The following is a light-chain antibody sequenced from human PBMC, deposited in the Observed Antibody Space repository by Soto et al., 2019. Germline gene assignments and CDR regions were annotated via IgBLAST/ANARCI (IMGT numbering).Light chain of an antibody. CDR2: DAS. CDR1: QSISSY. J-gene: IGKJ5*01. V-gene: IGKV3-11*01. Sequence: EIVLTQSPATLSLSPGERATLSCRARQSISSYLACYQHKPGQAPRLLIYDASNRATGIPARFSGSESGTDFTLTITSLEPADVALYYCQQRTNWPFPFGQATRLEIK. CDR3: QQRTNWPFP.